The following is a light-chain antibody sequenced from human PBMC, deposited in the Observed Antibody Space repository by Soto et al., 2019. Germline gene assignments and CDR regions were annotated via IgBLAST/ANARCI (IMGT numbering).Light chain of an antibody. J-gene: IGKJ1*01. V-gene: IGKV3-15*01. Sequence: EIVLTQSPSTISLSPGSRSTLSCRAGQSISSNLAWYQQKPGQAPRLLIYGASTRATGIPARFSGSGSGTEFTLTISSLQSEDFAVYYCQQYNNWPPVTFGQGTKVDIK. CDR3: QQYNNWPPVT. CDR1: QSISSN. CDR2: GAS.